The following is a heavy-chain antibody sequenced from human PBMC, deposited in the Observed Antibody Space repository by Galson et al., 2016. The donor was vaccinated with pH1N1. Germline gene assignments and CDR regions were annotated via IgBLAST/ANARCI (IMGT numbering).Heavy chain of an antibody. Sequence: SCKASGYTFTSYFMYWVRQAPGQGLEWMGIINPSGGNTNYAQKFQGRLTMTRDTSTSTVYMELSSLRSGDTAVYYCARERLNYPDDAFDVWGQGTLVTVSS. CDR2: INPSGGNT. V-gene: IGHV1-46*01. D-gene: IGHD1-7*01. CDR1: GYTFTSYF. CDR3: ARERLNYPDDAFDV. J-gene: IGHJ3*01.